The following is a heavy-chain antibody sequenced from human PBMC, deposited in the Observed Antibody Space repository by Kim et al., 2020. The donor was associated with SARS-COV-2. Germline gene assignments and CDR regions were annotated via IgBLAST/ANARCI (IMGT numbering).Heavy chain of an antibody. CDR2: IRSEVNSYAT. Sequence: GGSLRLSCAASGFTFSGSAINWVRQASGKGLEWVGRIRSEVNSYATAYAASVKGRFTISRDDSKNTAFLQMNSLKTEDTAVYYCARRGDYGGMDVWGQGTTVTVS. CDR1: GFTFSGSA. J-gene: IGHJ6*02. V-gene: IGHV3-73*01. CDR3: ARRGDYGGMDV.